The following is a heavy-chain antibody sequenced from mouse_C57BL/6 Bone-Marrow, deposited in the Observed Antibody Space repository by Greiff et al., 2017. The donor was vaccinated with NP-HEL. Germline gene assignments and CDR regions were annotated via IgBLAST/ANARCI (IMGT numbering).Heavy chain of an antibody. CDR2: ISYDGSN. Sequence: EVHLVESGPGLVKPSQSLSLTCSVTGYSITSGYYWNWIRQFPGNKLEWMGYISYDGSNNYNPSLKNRISITRDTSKNQFFLKLNSVTTEDTATYYCARELLWLRQRSMDYWGQGTSVTVSS. CDR1: GYSITSGYY. D-gene: IGHD2-2*01. J-gene: IGHJ4*01. CDR3: ARELLWLRQRSMDY. V-gene: IGHV3-6*01.